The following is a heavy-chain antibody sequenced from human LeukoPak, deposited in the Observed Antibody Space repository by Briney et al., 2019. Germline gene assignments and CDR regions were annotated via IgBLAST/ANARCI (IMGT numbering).Heavy chain of an antibody. J-gene: IGHJ6*03. V-gene: IGHV4-61*01. D-gene: IGHD1-26*01. Sequence: SETLSLTCTVSGGSISSSSYYWSWIRQPPGKGPEWLGYIYYSGSTNYNPSLKSRVTISVDTSKNQFSLKLSSVTAADTAVYYCAGRRGYYYYYMDVWGKGTTVTISS. CDR2: IYYSGST. CDR1: GGSISSSSYY. CDR3: AGRRGYYYYYMDV.